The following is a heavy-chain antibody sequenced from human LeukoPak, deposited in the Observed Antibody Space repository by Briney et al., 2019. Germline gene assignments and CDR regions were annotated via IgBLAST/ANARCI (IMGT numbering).Heavy chain of an antibody. CDR1: GFVFSSYS. V-gene: IGHV3-21*01. D-gene: IGHD6-19*01. CDR2: VNTVSSYI. Sequence: GGSLRLSCAASGFVFSSYSFNWVRQAPGKGLEWVASVNTVSSYIYYADSVRGRFTISRDNAKNSVLLQMNSLRAEDMAMYYCAKDRNGWPTNFDSWGQGTLVTVSA. CDR3: AKDRNGWPTNFDS. J-gene: IGHJ4*02.